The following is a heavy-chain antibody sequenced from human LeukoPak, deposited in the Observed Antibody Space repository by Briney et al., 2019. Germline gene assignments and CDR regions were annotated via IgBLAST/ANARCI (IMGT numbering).Heavy chain of an antibody. CDR2: IKQDGSEM. D-gene: IGHD6-19*01. J-gene: IGHJ4*02. CDR1: GFSFSSYW. CDR3: ARATGWYPDH. V-gene: IGHV3-7*01. Sequence: PGGSLRLSCAASGFSFSSYWMSWVRQAPGKGLEWVANIKQDGSEMNYVDSAKGRFTISRDNAKNSLYLQMNSLRAEDTAVYYCARATGWYPDHWGQGTLITVSS.